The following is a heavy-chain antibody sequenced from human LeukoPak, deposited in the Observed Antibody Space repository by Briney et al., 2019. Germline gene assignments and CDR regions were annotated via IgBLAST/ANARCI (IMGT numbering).Heavy chain of an antibody. D-gene: IGHD3-16*02. CDR1: GYTFTSYA. V-gene: IGHV7-4-1*02. Sequence: GASVKVSCKASGYTFTSYAMNWVRQAPGQGLEWMGWIKTSAGNPTYAQGFTGRFLFSVNTSVSTAYLEISSLKSEDTAVYYCERFRLGELSSWGQGTLVTVSS. CDR2: IKTSAGNP. CDR3: ERFRLGELSS. J-gene: IGHJ4*02.